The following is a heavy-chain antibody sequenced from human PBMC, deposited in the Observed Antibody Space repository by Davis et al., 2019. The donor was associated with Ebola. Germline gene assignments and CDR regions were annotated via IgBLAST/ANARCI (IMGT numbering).Heavy chain of an antibody. D-gene: IGHD1/OR15-1a*01. CDR1: GYTFTSYA. V-gene: IGHV7-4-1*02. Sequence: AASVKVSCKASGYTFTSYAMNCVRQAPGQGLEWMGWTNTNTGNPTYAQGFTGRFVFSLDTSVSTAYLQISSLKAEDTAVYYCERAREQPDYWGQGTLVTVSS. CDR2: TNTNTGNP. CDR3: ERAREQPDY. J-gene: IGHJ4*02.